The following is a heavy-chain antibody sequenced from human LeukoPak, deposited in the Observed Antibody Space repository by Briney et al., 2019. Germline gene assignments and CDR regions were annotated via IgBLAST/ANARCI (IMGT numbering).Heavy chain of an antibody. D-gene: IGHD1/OR15-1a*01. CDR3: AKQGAVRQDYYMDV. Sequence: SVKVSCTASGGSFSNYAITWVRQAPGQGLEWMGRIIPIFGATTYTQKFQGRVTITADMGSSTAYLELTGLTSEDTALYFCAKQGAVRQDYYMDVWGNGTTVIVSS. J-gene: IGHJ6*03. CDR1: GGSFSNYA. V-gene: IGHV1-69*06. CDR2: IIPIFGAT.